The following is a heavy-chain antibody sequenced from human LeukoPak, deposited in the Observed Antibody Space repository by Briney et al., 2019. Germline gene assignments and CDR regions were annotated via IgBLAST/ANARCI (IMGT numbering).Heavy chain of an antibody. J-gene: IGHJ3*02. CDR3: ARVLQNIVVIPADKTYAFDI. Sequence: SETLSLTCTVSGGSISSGDYYWSWIRQPPGKGLEWTGYIYYSGNTYYNPSLKSRVTISVDTSKNQFSLKLSSVTAADTAVYFCARVLQNIVVIPADKTYAFDIWGQGTMVTVSS. CDR1: GGSISSGDYY. D-gene: IGHD2-2*01. CDR2: IYYSGNT. V-gene: IGHV4-30-4*08.